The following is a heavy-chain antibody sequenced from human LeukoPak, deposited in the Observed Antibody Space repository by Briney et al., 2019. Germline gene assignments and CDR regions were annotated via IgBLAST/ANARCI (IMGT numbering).Heavy chain of an antibody. CDR1: GYTFTGYY. D-gene: IGHD3-22*01. V-gene: IGHV1-2*02. J-gene: IGHJ4*02. CDR3: ARSGDSSGCFDY. CDR2: INPNSGGT. Sequence: ASVKVCCKASGYTFTGYYMHWVRRAPGQGLEWMGWINPNSGGTNYAQKFQGRVTMTRDTSISTAYMELSRLRSDDTAVYYCARSGDSSGCFDYWGQGTLVTVSS.